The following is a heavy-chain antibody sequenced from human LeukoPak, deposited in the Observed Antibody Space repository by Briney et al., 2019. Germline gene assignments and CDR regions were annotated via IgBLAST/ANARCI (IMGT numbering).Heavy chain of an antibody. CDR2: ISSSSSYI. CDR1: GFTFSSYS. CDR3: ARVHSSGYYNAFDI. D-gene: IGHD3-22*01. V-gene: IGHV3-21*01. J-gene: IGHJ3*02. Sequence: GGSLRLSCAASGFTFSSYSMNWVRQAPGKGLEWVSSISSSSSYIYYADSVKGRFTISRDNAKNSLYLQMNSLRDEDTAVYYCARVHSSGYYNAFDIWGQGTMVTVSS.